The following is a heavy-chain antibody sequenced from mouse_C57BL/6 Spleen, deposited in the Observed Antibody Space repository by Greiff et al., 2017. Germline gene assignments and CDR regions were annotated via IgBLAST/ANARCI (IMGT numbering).Heavy chain of an antibody. CDR1: GFTFSDYG. CDR2: ISSGSSTI. J-gene: IGHJ3*01. D-gene: IGHD2-4*01. CDR3: ARRDYDYDAAY. Sequence: EVKLMESGGGLVKPGGSLQLSCAASGFTFSDYGMHWVRQAPEKGLEWVAYISSGSSTIYYADTVKGRFTISRDNAKNTLFLQMTSLRSEDTAMYYCARRDYDYDAAYWGQGTLVTVSA. V-gene: IGHV5-17*01.